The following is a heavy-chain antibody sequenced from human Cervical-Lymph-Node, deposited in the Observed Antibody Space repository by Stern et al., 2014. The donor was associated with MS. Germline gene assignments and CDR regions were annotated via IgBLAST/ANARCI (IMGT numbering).Heavy chain of an antibody. Sequence: VQLVESWGGLVNPGGSLRLSCAASGFTFSSYSMNWVRQAPGKGLEWVSSISSSSSYIYYADSVKGRFTISRDNAKNSLYLQMNSLRAEDTAVYYCARDLPLAARSFDYWGQGTLVTVSS. J-gene: IGHJ4*02. V-gene: IGHV3-21*01. CDR1: GFTFSSYS. D-gene: IGHD6-6*01. CDR2: ISSSSSYI. CDR3: ARDLPLAARSFDY.